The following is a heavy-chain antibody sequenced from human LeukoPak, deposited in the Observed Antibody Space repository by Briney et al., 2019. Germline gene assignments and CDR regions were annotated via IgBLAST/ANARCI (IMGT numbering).Heavy chain of an antibody. D-gene: IGHD2-2*02. CDR1: RFTFSSYA. Sequence: PGGSLRLSCAASRFTFSSYALTWVRQAPGKGLEWVSGISGSGDSTYYADSVKGRFTISRDNSKNTLYLRMNSLRAEDTAVYYCARGRYCTSTTCYIDQWGQGTLVTVSS. J-gene: IGHJ5*02. CDR2: ISGSGDST. V-gene: IGHV3-23*01. CDR3: ARGRYCTSTTCYIDQ.